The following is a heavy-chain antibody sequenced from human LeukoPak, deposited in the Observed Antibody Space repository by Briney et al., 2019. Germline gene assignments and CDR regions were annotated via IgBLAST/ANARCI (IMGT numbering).Heavy chain of an antibody. Sequence: GGSLRLSCAASGFTFSSYAMSWVRQAPGKGLEWVSVISGSGEVIYYSDSVKGRFTISRDNSKNTLYLQMSSLRAEDTAVYYCAKRYCSGGSCQGWFDPWGQGTLVTVSS. D-gene: IGHD2-15*01. CDR2: ISGSGEVI. CDR1: GFTFSSYA. CDR3: AKRYCSGGSCQGWFDP. J-gene: IGHJ5*02. V-gene: IGHV3-23*01.